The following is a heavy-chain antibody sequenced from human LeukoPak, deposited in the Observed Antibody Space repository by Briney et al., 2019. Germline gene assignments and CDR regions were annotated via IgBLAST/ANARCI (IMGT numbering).Heavy chain of an antibody. V-gene: IGHV3-48*01. CDR3: ARAEDTYYDFWSGYSNDAFDI. D-gene: IGHD3-3*01. CDR2: ISSSSSTI. J-gene: IGHJ3*02. CDR1: GFTVSNNY. Sequence: TGGSLRLSCAASGFTVSNNYMNWVRQAPGKGLEWVSYISSSSSTIYYADSVKGRFTISRDNAKNSLYLQMNSLRAEDTAVYYCARAEDTYYDFWSGYSNDAFDIWGQGTMVTVSS.